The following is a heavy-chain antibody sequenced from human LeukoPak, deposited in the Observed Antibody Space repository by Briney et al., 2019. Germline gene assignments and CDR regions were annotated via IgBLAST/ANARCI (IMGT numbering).Heavy chain of an antibody. V-gene: IGHV4-59*12. CDR1: GGSISSYY. J-gene: IGHJ4*02. CDR3: ARGPYVWGSYRYTPEAFDY. CDR2: IYYTGSN. Sequence: PLETLSLTCTVSGGSISSYYWSWIRQPPTKGLEWIGTIYYTGSNYYNPSLKSRVTISVDTSKNQFSLKLSSVTAADTAVYYCARGPYVWGSYRYTPEAFDYWGQGTLVTVSS. D-gene: IGHD3-16*02.